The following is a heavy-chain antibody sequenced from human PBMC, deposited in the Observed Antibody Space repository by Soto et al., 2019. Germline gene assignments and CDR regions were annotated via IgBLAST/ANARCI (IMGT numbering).Heavy chain of an antibody. J-gene: IGHJ4*02. CDR2: ISYSGRT. D-gene: IGHD4-17*01. CDR3: ARRRASDYGGNHHPYYFDR. CDR1: GASIITDNYF. V-gene: IGHV4-39*01. Sequence: SETLSLTCTVSGASIITDNYFWVWIRQSPRRGLELIGSISYSGRTYDDPSLQSRVTISIDASKNQFSLKLTSVTTADTAVYYCARRRASDYGGNHHPYYFDRWGQGALVTVSS.